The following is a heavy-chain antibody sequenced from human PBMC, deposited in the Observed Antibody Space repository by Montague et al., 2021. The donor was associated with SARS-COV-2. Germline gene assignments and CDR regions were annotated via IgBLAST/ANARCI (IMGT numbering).Heavy chain of an antibody. CDR2: ISYDGSNK. CDR1: GFTFSRYG. J-gene: IGHJ6*02. V-gene: IGHV3-30*18. Sequence: SLRLSCAASGFTFSRYGMHWVRRAPGKGLEWVAVISYDGSNKNYADSVRGRFTISRDNSKNTLYLQMNSLRAEDTAVYYCAKDQDIGYSSGWSYYYYGMDVWGQGTTVTVSS. D-gene: IGHD6-19*01. CDR3: AKDQDIGYSSGWSYYYYGMDV.